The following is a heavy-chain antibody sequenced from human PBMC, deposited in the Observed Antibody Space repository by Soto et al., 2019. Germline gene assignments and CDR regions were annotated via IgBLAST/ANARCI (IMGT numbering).Heavy chain of an antibody. CDR1: GYTFTSYD. D-gene: IGHD2-2*01. Sequence: GASVKVSCKASGYTFTSYDINWVRQATGQGLEWMGWMNPNSGNTGYAQKFQGRVTMTRNTSISTAYMELSSLRSEDMAVYYCARGKLYCISTSCYYGGYYYYGMDVWGQGTTVTVSS. CDR2: MNPNSGNT. CDR3: ARGKLYCISTSCYYGGYYYYGMDV. J-gene: IGHJ6*02. V-gene: IGHV1-8*01.